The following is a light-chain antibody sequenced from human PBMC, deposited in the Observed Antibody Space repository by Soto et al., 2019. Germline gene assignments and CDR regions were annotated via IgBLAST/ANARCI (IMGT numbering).Light chain of an antibody. Sequence: DIQMTQSPSTLSASVGDRVTITCRASQSISSWLAWYQQKPGKAPKLLIYKASSLESGVPSRFSGSGSGTEFTRTISSLQPDDFATYYCQQYHSFPTFGQGTKVEIK. CDR2: KAS. CDR3: QQYHSFPT. CDR1: QSISSW. J-gene: IGKJ1*01. V-gene: IGKV1-5*03.